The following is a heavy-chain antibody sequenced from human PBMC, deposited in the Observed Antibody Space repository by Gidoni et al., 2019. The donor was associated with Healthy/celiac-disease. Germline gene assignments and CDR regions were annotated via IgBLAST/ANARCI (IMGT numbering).Heavy chain of an antibody. D-gene: IGHD5-12*01. CDR1: GYSFTRYW. CDR3: ARGGGYDWFDP. CDR2: IYHRDSDT. J-gene: IGHJ5*02. V-gene: IGHV5-51*01. Sequence: EVQLVQSGAEVKTPGESLPISCKGSGYSFTRYWIGWVRQMPGKGLEWMVIIYHRDSDTRYSPTLQGQGTITADKDISTAYLQWSRLKASDTAMYYCARGGGYDWFDPWGQGTLVTVSS.